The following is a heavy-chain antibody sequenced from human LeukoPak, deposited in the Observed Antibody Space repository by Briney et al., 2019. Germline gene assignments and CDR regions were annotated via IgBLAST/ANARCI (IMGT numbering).Heavy chain of an antibody. Sequence: ASETLSLTCTVSGGSISSSSYYWGWIRQPPGKGLEWIGSIYYSGSTYYNPSLKSRVTISVDTSRNQFSLKLSSVTAADTAVYYCARDWGTDSGYFRYYYYMDVWGKGTTVTVSS. CDR1: GGSISSSSYY. CDR2: IYYSGST. J-gene: IGHJ6*03. D-gene: IGHD5-12*01. CDR3: ARDWGTDSGYFRYYYYMDV. V-gene: IGHV4-39*07.